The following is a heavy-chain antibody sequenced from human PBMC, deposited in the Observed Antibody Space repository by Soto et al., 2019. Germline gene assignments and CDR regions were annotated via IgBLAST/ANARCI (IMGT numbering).Heavy chain of an antibody. CDR1: GFPFNTYA. J-gene: IGHJ4*02. Sequence: EVQLLESGGGLVQPGGSLRLSCPASGFPFNTYAMTWVRQAPGKGLEWVSAISGGGDTTSYADSVKGRFTVSRDGSKNTLYLQMSSLRAEDTALYYCAKGRGGSGSLTPRVDFWGQGTLVTVSS. CDR2: ISGGGDTT. D-gene: IGHD3-10*01. V-gene: IGHV3-23*01. CDR3: AKGRGGSGSLTPRVDF.